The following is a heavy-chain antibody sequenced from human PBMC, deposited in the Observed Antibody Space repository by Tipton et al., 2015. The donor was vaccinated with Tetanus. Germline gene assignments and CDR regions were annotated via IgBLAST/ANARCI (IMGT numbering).Heavy chain of an antibody. V-gene: IGHV3-74*01. CDR1: GFTLSNYW. CDR2: INSDGSST. Sequence: SLRLSCEASGFTLSNYWMHWVRQAPGKGLMWVSRINSDGSSTTYADSVRGRFTISRDNAKNTLYLQMNSLRAEDTAVYYCARASGSTWGGYYFDKWGQGTLLTVSS. CDR3: ARASGSTWGGYYFDK. J-gene: IGHJ4*02. D-gene: IGHD7-27*01.